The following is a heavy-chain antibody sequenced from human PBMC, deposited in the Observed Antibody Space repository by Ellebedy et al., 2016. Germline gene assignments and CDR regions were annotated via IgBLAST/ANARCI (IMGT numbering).Heavy chain of an antibody. V-gene: IGHV3-43*01. D-gene: IGHD5-18*01. CDR1: GFTFDDYT. J-gene: IGHJ4*02. CDR3: AKDGDTAMGHFDY. CDR2: ISWDGGST. Sequence: GESLKISCAASGFTFDDYTMHWVRQAPGKGLEWVSLISWDGGSTYYADSVKGRFTISRDNSKNSLYLQMNSLRTEDTALYYCAKDGDTAMGHFDYWGQGTLVTVSS.